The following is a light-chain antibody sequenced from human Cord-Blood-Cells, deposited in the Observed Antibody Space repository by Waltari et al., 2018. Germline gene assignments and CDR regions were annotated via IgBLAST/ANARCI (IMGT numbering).Light chain of an antibody. CDR1: QSVSSSY. CDR2: GAS. Sequence: EIVLTPSPGTLSLSPGERATLSCRASQSVSSSYLAWYQQKPGQAPRLLLYGASSRATGIPDRFSGSGTGTDFTLTISRLEPEDFAVYYCQQYVSSTLTFGGGTKVEIK. J-gene: IGKJ4*01. V-gene: IGKV3-20*01. CDR3: QQYVSSTLT.